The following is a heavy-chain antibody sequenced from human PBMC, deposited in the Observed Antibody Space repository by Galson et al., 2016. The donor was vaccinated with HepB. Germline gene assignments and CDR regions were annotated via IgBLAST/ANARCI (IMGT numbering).Heavy chain of an antibody. CDR3: AGTYYRGTGLSDYFHY. V-gene: IGHV1-69*06. D-gene: IGHD1-1*01. CDR2: IIPIFGTP. CDR1: GGTFSSYA. Sequence: SVKVSCKASGGTFSSYALNWVRQAPGQGLEWMGRIIPIFGTPNYAQKFQGRVTITADKSTSTAYMELSSLRSEDTALYFCAGTYYRGTGLSDYFHYWGQGTLVTVSS. J-gene: IGHJ4*02.